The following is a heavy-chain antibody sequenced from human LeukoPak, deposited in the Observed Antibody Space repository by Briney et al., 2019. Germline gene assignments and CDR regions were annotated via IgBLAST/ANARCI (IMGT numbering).Heavy chain of an antibody. V-gene: IGHV3-9*01. Sequence: GGSLRLSCAASGFTFDDYAMYWVRQAPGKGLEWVSGISWNSGSIGYADSVKGRFTISRDNAKNSLYLQMNSLRAEDTAVYYCAELGTTMIGGVWGKGTTVTISS. CDR1: GFTFDDYA. CDR3: AELGTTMIGGV. D-gene: IGHD3-10*02. J-gene: IGHJ6*04. CDR2: ISWNSGSI.